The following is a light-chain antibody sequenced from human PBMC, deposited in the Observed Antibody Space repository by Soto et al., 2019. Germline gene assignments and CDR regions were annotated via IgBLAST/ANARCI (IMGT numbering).Light chain of an antibody. CDR2: AAS. CDR3: QQYDKFPIT. J-gene: IGKJ5*01. Sequence: DIQMTHSPSSLSASVGDRVTITCRASQSISSWLAWYQQKPEKAPKSLIYAASSLQSGVPSRFNGSGSGTDFTLTISNLQPEDFATYYCQQYDKFPITFGQGTRLEIK. V-gene: IGKV1D-16*01. CDR1: QSISSW.